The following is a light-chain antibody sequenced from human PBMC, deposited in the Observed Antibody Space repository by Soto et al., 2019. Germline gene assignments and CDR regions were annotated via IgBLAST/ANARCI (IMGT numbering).Light chain of an antibody. CDR3: SSYAGSNTVV. CDR2: EVT. Sequence: QSVLTQPPSASGSPGQSVTISCTGTSSDVGAYIYVSWYQQHPGKAPKLMIYEVTKRPSGVPDRFSGSKSGNTASLTVYGLQADDEADYYCSSYAGSNTVVFGGGTKLTVL. J-gene: IGLJ2*01. CDR1: SSDVGAYIY. V-gene: IGLV2-8*01.